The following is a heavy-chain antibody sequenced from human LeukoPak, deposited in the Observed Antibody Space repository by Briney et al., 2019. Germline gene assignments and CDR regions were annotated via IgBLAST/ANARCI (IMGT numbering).Heavy chain of an antibody. J-gene: IGHJ2*01. CDR1: GIIFSSDA. V-gene: IGHV3-23*01. D-gene: IGHD2-15*01. CDR3: VRYYTRQSWFFDL. Sequence: GGSLRLSCAASGIIFSSDAMTWVRQAPGKGLEWVSSINGGTTLYAASVEGRFTISRDSSKNTLFLQMNSLRVEDTAVYYCVRYYTRQSWFFDLWGRGTLVTVSS. CDR2: INGGTT.